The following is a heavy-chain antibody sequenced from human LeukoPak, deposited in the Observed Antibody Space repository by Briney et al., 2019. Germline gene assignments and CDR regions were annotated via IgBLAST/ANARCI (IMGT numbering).Heavy chain of an antibody. J-gene: IGHJ5*02. CDR1: GLTLSRHA. Sequence: GGSLTLSCAASGLTLSRHAISWVRQAPGKGLEWVAGISRSGGGTYYAASVKGRFTISRDNSKNTLYLQMNSLRAEDSAVYYRAKGPIRGYSGYDSGSSWFDPWGERTLVTVSS. V-gene: IGHV3-23*01. CDR3: AKGPIRGYSGYDSGSSWFDP. CDR2: ISRSGGGT. D-gene: IGHD5-12*01.